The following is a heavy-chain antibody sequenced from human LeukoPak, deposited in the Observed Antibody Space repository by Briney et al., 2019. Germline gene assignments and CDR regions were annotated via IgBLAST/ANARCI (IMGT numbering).Heavy chain of an antibody. D-gene: IGHD6-13*01. CDR3: ARMYSSSWLFRDDAFDI. Sequence: PVKVSCKASGGTFSSYAISWVRQAPGQGLEWMGGIIPIFGTANYAQKFQGRVTITADESTSTAYMELSSLRSEDTAVYYCARMYSSSWLFRDDAFDIWGQGTMVTVSS. CDR2: IIPIFGTA. J-gene: IGHJ3*02. CDR1: GGTFSSYA. V-gene: IGHV1-69*13.